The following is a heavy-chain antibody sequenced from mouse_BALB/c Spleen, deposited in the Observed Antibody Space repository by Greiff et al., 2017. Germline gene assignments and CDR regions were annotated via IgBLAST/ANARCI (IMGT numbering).Heavy chain of an antibody. V-gene: IGHV5-17*02. CDR3: VIGQYGKIYAMDY. J-gene: IGHJ4*01. Sequence: VQLKESGGGLVQPGGSRKLSCAASGFTFSSFGMHWVRQAPEKGLEWVAYISSGSSTIYYADTVKGRFTISRDNPKNTLFLQMTSLRSEDTAMYYCVIGQYGKIYAMDYWGQGTSVTVSS. D-gene: IGHD2-10*02. CDR1: GFTFSSFG. CDR2: ISSGSSTI.